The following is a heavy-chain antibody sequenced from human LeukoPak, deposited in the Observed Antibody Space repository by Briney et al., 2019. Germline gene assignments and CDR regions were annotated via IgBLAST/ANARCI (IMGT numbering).Heavy chain of an antibody. CDR2: IYYSGST. Sequence: SETLSLTCTVSGDSVSSGSYYWSWIRQPPGKGLEWIGYIYYSGSTNYNLSLKSRVTISVDTSKNHFTLKLSSVTAADTAVYYCARFPPGRAFDIWGQGTMVTVSS. CDR1: GDSVSSGSYY. V-gene: IGHV4-61*03. D-gene: IGHD2-15*01. J-gene: IGHJ3*02. CDR3: ARFPPGRAFDI.